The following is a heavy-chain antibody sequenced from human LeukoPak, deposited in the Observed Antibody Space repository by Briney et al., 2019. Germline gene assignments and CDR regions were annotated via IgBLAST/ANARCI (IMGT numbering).Heavy chain of an antibody. J-gene: IGHJ5*02. V-gene: IGHV1-2*02. CDR1: GYTFTGYY. Sequence: EASVKVSCKASGYTFTGYYMHWVRQAPGQGLEWMGWINPKNGGTNYAQKFQGRVTMTRDTSISTAYMELSRLRTDDTAMYHCARFYDSSAYYRNNWFDPWGQGTLVTVSS. CDR3: ARFYDSSAYYRNNWFDP. D-gene: IGHD3-22*01. CDR2: INPKNGGT.